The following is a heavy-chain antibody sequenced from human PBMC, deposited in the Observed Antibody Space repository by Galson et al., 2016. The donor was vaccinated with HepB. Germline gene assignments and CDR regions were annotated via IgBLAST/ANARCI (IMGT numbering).Heavy chain of an antibody. D-gene: IGHD1-26*01. V-gene: IGHV3-48*02. CDR3: ARNFGIRIVGSTGDFDY. J-gene: IGHJ4*02. Sequence: SLRLSCAASGFTFSSYSMNWVRQAPGKGLEWLSFISSSSSNKYYADSVRGRFTISRDNAKNSLYLQMNSLRDEDTAVYYCARNFGIRIVGSTGDFDYWCQGTLVTVSS. CDR2: ISSSSSNK. CDR1: GFTFSSYS.